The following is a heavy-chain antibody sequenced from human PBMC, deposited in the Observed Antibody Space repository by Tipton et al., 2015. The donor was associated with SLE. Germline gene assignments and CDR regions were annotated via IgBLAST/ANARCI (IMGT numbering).Heavy chain of an antibody. Sequence: TLSLTCTVSGGSITYYYWSWIRQHPGKGLEWIGYIYYRGSTHYNPSLKSRVTISVDTSKNQFSLKLSSVTAADTAVYYCAGSGYLYAFDIWGQGTMVTVSS. D-gene: IGHD3-22*01. V-gene: IGHV4-31*03. CDR2: IYYRGST. CDR1: GGSITYYY. CDR3: AGSGYLYAFDI. J-gene: IGHJ3*02.